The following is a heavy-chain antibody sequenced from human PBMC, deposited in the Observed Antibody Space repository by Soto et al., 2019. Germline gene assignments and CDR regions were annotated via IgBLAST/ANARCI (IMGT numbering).Heavy chain of an antibody. CDR2: IYYGGST. D-gene: IGHD2-2*01. Sequence: SETLSLTCAVSGGSISDYYWSWIRQPPGKGLEWIGYIYYGGSTNYSPSLKSRVTISLNTSKSQFYMTLTSVTAADTAVYYCARSAGYCSSTSCQMGASYYYYGMDVWGQGTTVTVSS. J-gene: IGHJ6*02. CDR1: GGSISDYY. V-gene: IGHV4-59*01. CDR3: ARSAGYCSSTSCQMGASYYYYGMDV.